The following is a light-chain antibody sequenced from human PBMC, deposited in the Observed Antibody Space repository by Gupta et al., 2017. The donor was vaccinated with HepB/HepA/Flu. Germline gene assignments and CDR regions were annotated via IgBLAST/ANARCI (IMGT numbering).Light chain of an antibody. CDR2: GAS. J-gene: IGKJ2*01. CDR3: QQYGSIPYS. Sequence: VLTQSPGPLSLSPGERATLSCRASQSVRNNYLAWYQQKPGQAPRLLIYGASSRATGIPDRFSGGESGTDFTLTINSLEPEDFAVYYCQQYGSIPYSFGQGTKLETK. V-gene: IGKV3-20*01. CDR1: QSVRNNY.